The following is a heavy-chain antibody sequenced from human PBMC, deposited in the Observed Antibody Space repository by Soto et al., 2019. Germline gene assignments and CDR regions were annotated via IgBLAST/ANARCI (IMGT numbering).Heavy chain of an antibody. J-gene: IGHJ4*02. CDR3: ARDSLWCFDY. Sequence: QVQLVESGGGVVQPGRSLRLSCAASGFPFNSYAMHWVRQAPGKGLEWVAVVSYDGNYKTYADSVKGRFTISRDNSDNTLNLQMNSLRFEDTAVYYCARDSLWCFDYWGLGTVVTVSS. CDR2: VSYDGNYK. D-gene: IGHD2-21*01. CDR1: GFPFNSYA. V-gene: IGHV3-30-3*01.